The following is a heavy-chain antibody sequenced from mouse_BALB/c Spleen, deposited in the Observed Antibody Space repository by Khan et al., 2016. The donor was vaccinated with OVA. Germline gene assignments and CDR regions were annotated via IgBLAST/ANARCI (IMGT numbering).Heavy chain of an antibody. CDR2: INTYTGEP. J-gene: IGHJ1*01. CDR1: GYTFTNYG. CDR3: ARMKPDWYFDL. V-gene: IGHV9-3-1*01. Sequence: QIQLVQSGPELKKPGETVKISCKASGYTFTNYGMNWVKQAPGKGLKWMGWINTYTGEPTYADDFKGRFAFSLETSASTAYLQINNLKNEDTAKYFCARMKPDWYFDLWGAGTTVTVSS.